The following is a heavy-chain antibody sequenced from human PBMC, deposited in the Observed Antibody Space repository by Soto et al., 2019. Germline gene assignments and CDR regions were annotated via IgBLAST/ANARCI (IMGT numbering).Heavy chain of an antibody. CDR1: GFNFSSYV. D-gene: IGHD6-19*01. CDR3: ARDGQWLPRDGLRSSYYFDY. V-gene: IGHV3-33*01. CDR2: IWYDVGNK. Sequence: QVQLVESGGGVVQPGRSLRLSCAASGFNFSSYVMHWVRQAPGKGLEWVAVIWYDVGNKYYADSVKGRFTISRDNSKNTLYLQTNSLRAEDTAVYYCARDGQWLPRDGLRSSYYFDYWGQGTLVTVSS. J-gene: IGHJ4*02.